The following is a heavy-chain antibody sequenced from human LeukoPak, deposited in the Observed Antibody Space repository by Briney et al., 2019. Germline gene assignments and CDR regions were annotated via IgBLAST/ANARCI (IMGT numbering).Heavy chain of an antibody. Sequence: ASVKVSCKASGYTFTGYYMHWVRQAPGQGLEWMGWINPNSGGTNYAQKFQGRVTMTRDTSISTAYVELSRLRSDDTAVYYCAREYHGIAAAISFHLDYWGQGTLVTVSS. V-gene: IGHV1-2*02. J-gene: IGHJ4*02. D-gene: IGHD6-13*01. CDR3: AREYHGIAAAISFHLDY. CDR1: GYTFTGYY. CDR2: INPNSGGT.